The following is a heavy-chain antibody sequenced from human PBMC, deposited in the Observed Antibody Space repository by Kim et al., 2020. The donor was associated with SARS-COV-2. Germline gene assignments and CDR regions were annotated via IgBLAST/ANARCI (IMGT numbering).Heavy chain of an antibody. D-gene: IGHD3-10*01. CDR2: YYNGYT. CDR1: GGSVSGYY. V-gene: IGHV4-59*02. Sequence: SETLSLTCTVSGGSVSGYYCTWVRQPPGKGLEWIGYYNGYTYYNPSLSSRVTISVDTSKNQFSLLLNSVTAADTAVYYCFRGTSWYGETDWGQGAWSPSLQ. CDR3: FRGTSWYGETD. J-gene: IGHJ1*01.